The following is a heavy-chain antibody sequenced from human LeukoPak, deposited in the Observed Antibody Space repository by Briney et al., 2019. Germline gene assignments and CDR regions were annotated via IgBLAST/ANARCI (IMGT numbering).Heavy chain of an antibody. Sequence: ESGPTLVKPTQTLTLTCTFSGFSLSTSGVGVGWIRQPPGKALEWLALISWDDDKRHSPSLKSRLTITKDTSKNQVVLTMTNMDPVDTATYYCAHPVYDILTGYYTKDYWGQGTLVTVFS. D-gene: IGHD3-9*01. CDR3: AHPVYDILTGYYTKDY. CDR2: ISWDDDK. V-gene: IGHV2-5*02. CDR1: GFSLSTSGVG. J-gene: IGHJ4*02.